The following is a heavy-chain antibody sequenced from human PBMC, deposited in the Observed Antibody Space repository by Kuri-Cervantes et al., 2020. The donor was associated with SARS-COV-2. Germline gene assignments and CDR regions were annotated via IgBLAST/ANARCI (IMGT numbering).Heavy chain of an antibody. CDR3: ARGKWLSAYYYYYYGMDV. CDR1: GGSFSGYY. J-gene: IGHJ6*02. D-gene: IGHD3-22*01. V-gene: IGHV4-34*01. CDR2: INHSGST. Sequence: SETLSLTCAVYGGSFSGYYWNWIRQPPGKGLEWIGEINHSGSTNYNPSLKSRVTISVDTSKNQFSLKLSSVTAADTAVYYCARGKWLSAYYYYYYGMDVWGQGTTVTVSS.